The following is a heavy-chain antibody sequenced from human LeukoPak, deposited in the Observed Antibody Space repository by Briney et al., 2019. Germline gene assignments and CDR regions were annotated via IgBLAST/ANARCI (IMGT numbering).Heavy chain of an antibody. J-gene: IGHJ6*02. CDR2: IIPILGIA. CDR3: ARDLRVPGRLEPQAAYYYYGMDV. Sequence: SVKVSCKASGGTFISYAISWVRQAPGQGLEWMGRIIPILGIANYAQKFQGRVTITADKSTSTAYMELSSLRSEDTAVYYCARDLRVPGRLEPQAAYYYYGMDVWGQGTTVTVSS. CDR1: GGTFISYA. V-gene: IGHV1-69*04. D-gene: IGHD3-10*01.